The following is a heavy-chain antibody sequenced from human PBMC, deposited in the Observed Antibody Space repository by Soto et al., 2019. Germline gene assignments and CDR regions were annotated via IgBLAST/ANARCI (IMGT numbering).Heavy chain of an antibody. CDR1: GYSISSGYY. Sequence: SETLSLTCDVSGYSISSGYYWGWIRQPPGKGLEWIGSIYHSGSTYYSPSLKSRVTISVDTSKNQFSLKLSSVTAADTAVYYCARVGQYCSGGSCRDYWGQGTLVTVSS. J-gene: IGHJ4*02. CDR2: IYHSGST. V-gene: IGHV4-38-2*01. D-gene: IGHD2-15*01. CDR3: ARVGQYCSGGSCRDY.